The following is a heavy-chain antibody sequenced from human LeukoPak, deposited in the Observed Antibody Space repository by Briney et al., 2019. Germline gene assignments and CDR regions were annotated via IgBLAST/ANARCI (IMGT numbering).Heavy chain of an antibody. D-gene: IGHD6-13*01. CDR1: GFTFSSHG. Sequence: PGGSLRLSCAASGFTFSSHGMNWVRQAPGKGLEWVSGISPNGVITYYADSVKGRFTISRDNSKGTVSLQMNSLRAEDTAVYYCARVTSAAGKAHYWGQGTLVTVSS. CDR3: ARVTSAAGKAHY. V-gene: IGHV3-23*01. J-gene: IGHJ4*02. CDR2: ISPNGVIT.